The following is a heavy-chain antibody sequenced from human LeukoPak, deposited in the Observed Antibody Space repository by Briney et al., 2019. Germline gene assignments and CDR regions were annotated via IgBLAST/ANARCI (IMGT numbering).Heavy chain of an antibody. D-gene: IGHD3-22*01. CDR1: NGSISSSNW. V-gene: IGHV4-4*02. J-gene: IGHJ4*02. Sequence: SETLSLTCVVCNGSISSSNWWSWVRQPPGKGLEWIGEINLSGSTNYNPSLKSRVTISVDTSKNQFSLKLSSVTAADTAVYYCARDQVGGSGYALDYWGQGTLVTVSS. CDR2: INLSGST. CDR3: ARDQVGGSGYALDY.